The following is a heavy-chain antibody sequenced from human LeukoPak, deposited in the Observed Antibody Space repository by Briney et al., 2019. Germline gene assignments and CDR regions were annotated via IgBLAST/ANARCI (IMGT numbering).Heavy chain of an antibody. Sequence: GGSLRLSCAASGFTFSSSWMSWVRQAPGKGLEWVANINEDGSAKYYVDSVKGRFTISRDNAKGSLDLQVNSPRAEDTAVYYCTRSRRDGNDYWGQGTLVTVSS. V-gene: IGHV3-7*01. J-gene: IGHJ4*02. CDR3: TRSRRDGNDY. CDR1: GFTFSSSW. CDR2: INEDGSAK. D-gene: IGHD5-24*01.